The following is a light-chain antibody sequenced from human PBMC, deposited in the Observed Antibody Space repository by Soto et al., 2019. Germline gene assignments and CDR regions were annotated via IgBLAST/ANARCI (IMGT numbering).Light chain of an antibody. Sequence: QSVLTQPASVSGSPGQSITISCTGTGNDIGAYDFVSWYQQYSGRAPKLIIYDVTQRPSGISPRFTGSKSGNTASLTVSGLQPEDEADYYCCSYSTSSPVVFGRGTKLTVL. CDR3: CSYSTSSPVV. CDR1: GNDIGAYDF. J-gene: IGLJ2*01. CDR2: DVT. V-gene: IGLV2-14*03.